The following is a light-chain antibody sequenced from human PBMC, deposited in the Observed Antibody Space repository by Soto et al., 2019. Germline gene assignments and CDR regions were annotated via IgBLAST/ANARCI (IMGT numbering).Light chain of an antibody. CDR1: QDIYDY. CDR3: KQYDNSPMFT. CDR2: AAS. J-gene: IGKJ2*01. V-gene: IGKV1-33*01. Sequence: DIQMTQSPSSLSASVGDSVTITCQASQDIYDYLNWYQHKPGKAPRLLIYAASNLETGVPSRFSGSESGTDFTFAINSLQTEDIATYYCKQYDNSPMFTFGRGT.